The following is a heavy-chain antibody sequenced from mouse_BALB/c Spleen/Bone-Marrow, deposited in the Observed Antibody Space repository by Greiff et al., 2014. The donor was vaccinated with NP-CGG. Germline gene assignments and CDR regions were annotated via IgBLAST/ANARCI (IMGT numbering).Heavy chain of an antibody. D-gene: IGHD2-14*01. CDR3: ASYYRYDGAY. CDR1: GFSLTNYG. V-gene: IGHV2-9*02. Sequence: VKLMESGPGLVAPSQSLSITCTVSGFSLTNYGVHWVRQPPGKGLEWLGVIWAGGSTNYNSALMSRLTFSKDNSKSQVFLKMSSLQTDDTAMYYCASYYRYDGAYWGQGTLVTVSA. J-gene: IGHJ3*01. CDR2: IWAGGST.